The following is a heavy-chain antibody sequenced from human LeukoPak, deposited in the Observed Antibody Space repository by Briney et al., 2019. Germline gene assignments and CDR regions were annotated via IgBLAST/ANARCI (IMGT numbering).Heavy chain of an antibody. CDR2: INPSGGST. D-gene: IGHD3-22*01. CDR1: GYTFTCYY. Sequence: ASVKVSCEASGYTFTCYYMHWVRQAPGQGLEWMGIINPSGGSTSYAQKFQGRVTMTRDTSTSTVYMELSSLRSEDTAVYYCATTLRDSSGYYPFLGYWGQGTLVTVSS. CDR3: ATTLRDSSGYYPFLGY. J-gene: IGHJ4*02. V-gene: IGHV1-46*01.